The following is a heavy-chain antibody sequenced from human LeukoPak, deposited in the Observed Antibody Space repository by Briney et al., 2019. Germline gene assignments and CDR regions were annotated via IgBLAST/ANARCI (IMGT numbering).Heavy chain of an antibody. D-gene: IGHD3-10*01. V-gene: IGHV3-7*01. CDR1: GFTFNNYW. Sequence: GGSLRLSCAVSGFTFNNYWMTWVRQAPGKGLEWVANMKQDGSEKYYVDSVKGRFTISRDNAKNSLYLQMNSLRVEDTAVYYCARGRGLDYWGQGTLVTVSS. CDR3: ARGRGLDY. J-gene: IGHJ4*02. CDR2: MKQDGSEK.